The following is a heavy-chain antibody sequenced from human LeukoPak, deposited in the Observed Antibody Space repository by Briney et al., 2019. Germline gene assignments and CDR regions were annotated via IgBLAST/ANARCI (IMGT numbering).Heavy chain of an antibody. J-gene: IGHJ6*03. CDR2: INHSGST. CDR3: ARGAMVRGVMHYYYYMDV. Sequence: SETLSLTCAVYGGSFSGYYWSWIRQPPGKGLEWIGEINHSGSTNYNLSLKSRVTISVDTSKNQFSLKLSSVTAADTAVYYCARGAMVRGVMHYYYYMDVWGKGTTVTVSS. D-gene: IGHD3-10*01. CDR1: GGSFSGYY. V-gene: IGHV4-34*01.